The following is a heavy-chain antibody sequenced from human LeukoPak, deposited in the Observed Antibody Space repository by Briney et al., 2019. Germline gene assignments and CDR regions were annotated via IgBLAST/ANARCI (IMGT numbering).Heavy chain of an antibody. CDR2: IYYSGST. CDR1: GGSIGRNY. D-gene: IGHD1-26*01. CDR3: AYSGSEWDAFDI. J-gene: IGHJ3*02. Sequence: SETLSLSCTVSGGSIGRNYWSWIRQPPGKGLEWVGYIYYSGSTNYNPSLKSRVSILVDKSKNQFSLKLTSVTAADTAVYYCAYSGSEWDAFDIWGQGKVVTVSS. V-gene: IGHV4-59*01.